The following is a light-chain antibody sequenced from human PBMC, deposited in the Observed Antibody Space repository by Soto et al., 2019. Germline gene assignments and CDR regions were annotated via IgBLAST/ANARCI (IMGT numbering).Light chain of an antibody. CDR3: QQFYIWRT. Sequence: IVMTQSPATLSVSPGERVTLSCRASQNIDNTLAWYQHRPGQAPRLLIYGASIMATGIPARFSGSGYGTDFTLTISCLQYEDFGDYDCQQFYIWRTFGQGTNVEI. CDR2: GAS. V-gene: IGKV3-15*01. J-gene: IGKJ1*01. CDR1: QNIDNT.